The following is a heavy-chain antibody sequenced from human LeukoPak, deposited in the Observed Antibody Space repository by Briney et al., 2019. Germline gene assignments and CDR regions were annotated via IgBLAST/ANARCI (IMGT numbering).Heavy chain of an antibody. CDR2: IYYSGST. CDR1: GGSISNYY. Sequence: SETLSLTCTVSGGSISNYYWSWIRQPPGKGLEWIGSIYYSGSTYYNPSLESRVTISVDTSKNQFSLKVSSVTAADTAVYYCARRGASSSEEYWGQGTLVIVSS. V-gene: IGHV4-59*05. CDR3: ARRGASSSEEY. J-gene: IGHJ4*02. D-gene: IGHD6-6*01.